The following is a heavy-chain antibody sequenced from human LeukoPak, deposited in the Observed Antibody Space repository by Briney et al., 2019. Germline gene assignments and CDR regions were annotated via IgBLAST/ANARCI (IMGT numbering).Heavy chain of an antibody. D-gene: IGHD2-21*02. V-gene: IGHV3-23*01. CDR3: AKCGSYCFYDY. CDR2: ISSSGGST. J-gene: IGHJ4*02. CDR1: GFTFRSYA. Sequence: GGSLRLSCAATGFTFRSYAMTWGRQAPGEGLEWVSAISSSGGSTYYADSVKGRFTISRDNSKNIMYLQMNSLRVEDTAVYYCAKCGSYCFYDYWGQGTLVTVSS.